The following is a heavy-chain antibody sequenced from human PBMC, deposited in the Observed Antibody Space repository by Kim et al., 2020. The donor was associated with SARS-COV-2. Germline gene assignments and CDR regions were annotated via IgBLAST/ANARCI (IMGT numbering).Heavy chain of an antibody. V-gene: IGHV3-11*04. Sequence: GGSLRLSCAASGFTFSDYYMSWIRQAPGKGLEWVSYISSSGSTIYYADSVKGRVTISRDNAKNSLYRQMNSLRAEDTAVYYCARDVRRYCSGGSCYVDYYYYYGMDVWGQGTTVTVSS. D-gene: IGHD2-15*01. CDR2: ISSSGSTI. CDR1: GFTFSDYY. CDR3: ARDVRRYCSGGSCYVDYYYYYGMDV. J-gene: IGHJ6*02.